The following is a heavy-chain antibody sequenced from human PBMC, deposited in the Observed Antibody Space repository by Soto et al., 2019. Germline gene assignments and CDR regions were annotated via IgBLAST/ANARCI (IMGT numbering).Heavy chain of an antibody. CDR3: ARDRREQLVADAFDI. J-gene: IGHJ3*02. CDR2: IKQDGSEK. CDR1: GFTFSSYW. Sequence: GGSLRLSCAASGFTFSSYWMSWVRQAPGKGLEWVANIKQDGSEKYYVDSVKGRFTISRDNAKNSLYLQMNSLRAEDTAVYYCARDRREQLVADAFDIWGQGTMVTVSS. V-gene: IGHV3-7*01. D-gene: IGHD6-6*01.